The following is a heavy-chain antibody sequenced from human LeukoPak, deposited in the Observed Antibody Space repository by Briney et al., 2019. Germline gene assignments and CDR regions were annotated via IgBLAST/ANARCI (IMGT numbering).Heavy chain of an antibody. CDR2: ISGSGGST. Sequence: AGGPLRLSCAASGFTFSSYAMSWVRQAPGKGLEWVSAISGSGGSTYYADSVKGRFTISRDNSKNTLYLQMNSLRAEDTAVYYCAKDRDYYFWSGYSESGRFDYWGQGTLVTVSS. V-gene: IGHV3-23*01. D-gene: IGHD3-3*01. J-gene: IGHJ4*02. CDR1: GFTFSSYA. CDR3: AKDRDYYFWSGYSESGRFDY.